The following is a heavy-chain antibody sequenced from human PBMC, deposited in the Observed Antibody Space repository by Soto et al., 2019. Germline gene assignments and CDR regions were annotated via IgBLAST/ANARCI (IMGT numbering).Heavy chain of an antibody. CDR2: IYHSGST. Sequence: SETLSLTCAVSGGSISSGAYSWSWIRQPPGKGLEWIGYIYHSGSTYYNPSLKSRVTISVERSKNQFSLKLNSVTAADSAVYFCASHRGNTFGPYDDWGQGTQVTVSS. V-gene: IGHV4-30-2*01. CDR3: ASHRGNTFGPYDD. J-gene: IGHJ4*01. CDR1: GGSISSGAYS. D-gene: IGHD3-16*01.